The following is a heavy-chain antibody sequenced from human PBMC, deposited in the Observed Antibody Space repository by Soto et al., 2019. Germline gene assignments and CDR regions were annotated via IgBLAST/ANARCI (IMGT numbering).Heavy chain of an antibody. CDR2: LSNSGTYT. Sequence: QVQLVQSGGGLVKPGGSLTLSCAASGFAFSDYYMTWIRQAPGKGLEWVSSLSNSGTYTNYADSVKGRFITSRDNAKNSLFLHLNSLRAEDTAVYFCPRDRYVFDYWGQGALVTVSS. CDR3: PRDRYVFDY. D-gene: IGHD3-16*01. V-gene: IGHV3-11*05. CDR1: GFAFSDYY. J-gene: IGHJ4*02.